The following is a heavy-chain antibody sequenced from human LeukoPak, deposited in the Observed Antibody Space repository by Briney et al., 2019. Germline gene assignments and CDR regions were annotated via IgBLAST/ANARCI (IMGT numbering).Heavy chain of an antibody. CDR3: ARAGYYYVFDAFDI. CDR1: GFTFSSYG. CDR2: IWYDGSNK. Sequence: PGGSLRLSCAASGFTFSSYGMHWVRQAPGKGLEWVAVIWYDGSNKYYAGSVKGRFTISRDNSKNTLYLQMNSLRAEDTAVYYCARAGYYYVFDAFDIWGQGTMVTVSS. D-gene: IGHD3-22*01. J-gene: IGHJ3*02. V-gene: IGHV3-33*01.